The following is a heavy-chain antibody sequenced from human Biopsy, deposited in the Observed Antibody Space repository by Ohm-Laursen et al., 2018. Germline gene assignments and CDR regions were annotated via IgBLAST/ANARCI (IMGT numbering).Heavy chain of an antibody. V-gene: IGHV4-34*01. Sequence: TLSLTCAVSGGSISGYYWSWIRQPPGKGLEWIGEINHRGYTDYNASLKGRVSISVDTSKSQLSLNLTSVTAADTAVFYCARSGQWARYYFDYWGHGTLVTVSP. J-gene: IGHJ4*01. CDR2: INHRGYT. D-gene: IGHD6-19*01. CDR1: GGSISGYY. CDR3: ARSGQWARYYFDY.